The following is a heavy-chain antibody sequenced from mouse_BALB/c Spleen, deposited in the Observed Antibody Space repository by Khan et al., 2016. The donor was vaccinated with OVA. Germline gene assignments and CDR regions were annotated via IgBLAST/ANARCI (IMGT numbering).Heavy chain of an antibody. CDR3: TRDRIDY. Sequence: VQLQQSGAERAKPGASVKMSCKASGYTFTTYWMHWVKQRPGQGLEWIGYINPTSGYTDYNEKFKGRATLSADKSSSTAYMQLSSLTSEDSAIYYCTRDRIDYWGQGTTLTVSS. CDR1: GYTFTTYW. CDR2: INPTSGYT. V-gene: IGHV1-7*01. J-gene: IGHJ2*01.